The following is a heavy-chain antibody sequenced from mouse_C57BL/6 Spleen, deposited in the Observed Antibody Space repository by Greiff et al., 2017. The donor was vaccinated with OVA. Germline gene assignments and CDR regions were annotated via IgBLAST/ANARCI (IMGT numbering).Heavy chain of an antibody. Sequence: VQLQQSGPELVKPGASVKISCKASGYSFTDYNMNWVKQSNGKSLEWIGVINPNYGTTNYNGKFKGKATLTADKSSSTAYMQLSSLTSEDSAVYFCAGLTFLDYWGQGITLTVSS. CDR1: GYSFTDYN. V-gene: IGHV1-39*01. CDR3: AGLTFLDY. D-gene: IGHD4-1*01. J-gene: IGHJ2*01. CDR2: INPNYGTT.